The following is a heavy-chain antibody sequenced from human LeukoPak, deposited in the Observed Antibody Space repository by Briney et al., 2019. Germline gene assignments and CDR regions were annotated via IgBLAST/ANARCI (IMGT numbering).Heavy chain of an antibody. D-gene: IGHD2-15*01. V-gene: IGHV3-20*04. Sequence: PGGSLRLSCAASGFTFSSYAMSWVRQAPGKGLEWVSGINWNGGSTGYADSVKGRFTISRDNAKNSLYLQMNSLRAEDTALYYCARDGGILYNYYMDVWGKGTTVTVSS. CDR2: INWNGGST. J-gene: IGHJ6*03. CDR1: GFTFSSYA. CDR3: ARDGGILYNYYMDV.